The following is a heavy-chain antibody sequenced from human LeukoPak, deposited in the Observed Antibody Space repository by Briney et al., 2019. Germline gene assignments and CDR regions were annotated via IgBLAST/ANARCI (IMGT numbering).Heavy chain of an antibody. CDR3: ARVIVSYRYDANWFDP. V-gene: IGHV4-31*03. D-gene: IGHD4/OR15-4a*01. Sequence: SQTLSLTCTVSGGSISSGGYYWSWIRQHPGKGLEWIGYIYYSGSTYYNPSLKSRVTISADTSENQFSLQLNSVTAADTAVYYCARVIVSYRYDANWFDPWGQGTLVTVSS. J-gene: IGHJ5*02. CDR1: GGSISSGGYY. CDR2: IYYSGST.